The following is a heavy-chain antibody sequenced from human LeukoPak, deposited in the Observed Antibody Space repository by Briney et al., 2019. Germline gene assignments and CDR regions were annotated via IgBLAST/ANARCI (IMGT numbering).Heavy chain of an antibody. CDR2: MNPNSGNT. V-gene: IGHV1-8*03. CDR1: GYTFTTYD. CDR3: AREAYSSAYYFDY. Sequence: ASVKVSCKASGYTFTTYDINWVRQAPGQGLEWMGYMNPNSGNTGYAQKFQDRVTITTSISTSTAYMELSSLRSEDTAVYYCAREAYSSAYYFDYWGQGTLVTVSS. D-gene: IGHD5-18*01. J-gene: IGHJ4*02.